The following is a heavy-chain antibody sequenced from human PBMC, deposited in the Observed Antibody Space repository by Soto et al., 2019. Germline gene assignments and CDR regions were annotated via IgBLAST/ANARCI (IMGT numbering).Heavy chain of an antibody. CDR2: SLPLFGIA. Sequence: QVQLVQSGAEVKKPGSSVKVSCKASGDIFSSSAISWVRQAPGLGLEWMGWSLPLFGIANYAQNFQGRVTITAEKSTGTVYMELSSLRSEGTAVYYCARRGGNEGFDPWGQGTLVTVSS. CDR3: ARRGGNEGFDP. CDR1: GDIFSSSA. D-gene: IGHD1-1*01. J-gene: IGHJ5*02. V-gene: IGHV1-69*17.